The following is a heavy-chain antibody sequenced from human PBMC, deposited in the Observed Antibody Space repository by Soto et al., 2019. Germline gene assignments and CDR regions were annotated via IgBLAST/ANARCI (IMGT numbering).Heavy chain of an antibody. D-gene: IGHD3-10*01. J-gene: IGHJ4*02. CDR1: GFTFSTYA. CDR2: ISGSGGST. V-gene: IGHV3-23*01. CDR3: AKGHYYGSGSSPVADY. Sequence: GGSLRLSCAASGFTFSTYAMSWVRQAPGKGLEWVSGISGSGGSTYYADSVKGRFTISRDNSKNTLYLQMNSLRAEDTAVYYCAKGHYYGSGSSPVADYWGQGTLVTVSS.